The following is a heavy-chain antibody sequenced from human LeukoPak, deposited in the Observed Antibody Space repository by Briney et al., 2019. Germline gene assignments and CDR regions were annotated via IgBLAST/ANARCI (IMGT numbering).Heavy chain of an antibody. CDR2: IYPGDSDT. Sequence: GESLKISCKGSGYSFTSYWIGWVRQMPGKGLEWMGIIYPGDSDTRYGPSFQGQVTISADKSISTAYLQWSSLKASDTAMYYCARRGSGWYLSSNNWFDPWGQGTLVTVSS. V-gene: IGHV5-51*01. CDR1: GYSFTSYW. CDR3: ARRGSGWYLSSNNWFDP. D-gene: IGHD6-19*01. J-gene: IGHJ5*02.